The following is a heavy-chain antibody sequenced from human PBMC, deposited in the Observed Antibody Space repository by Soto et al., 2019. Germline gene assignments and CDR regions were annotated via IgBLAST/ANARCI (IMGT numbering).Heavy chain of an antibody. J-gene: IGHJ3*02. CDR3: ARDRGIPRSGFGAFDI. V-gene: IGHV3-48*01. Sequence: GGSLRLSCAASGFTFSSYSMNWVRQAPGKGLEWVSYISSSSTIYYADSVKGRFTISRDNAKNSLYLQMNSLRAEDTAVYYCARDRGIPRSGFGAFDIWGQGTMVTVSS. CDR1: GFTFSSYS. CDR2: ISSSSTI. D-gene: IGHD3-10*01.